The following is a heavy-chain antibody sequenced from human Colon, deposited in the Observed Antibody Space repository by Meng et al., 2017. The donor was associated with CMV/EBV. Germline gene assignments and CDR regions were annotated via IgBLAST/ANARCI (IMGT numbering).Heavy chain of an antibody. D-gene: IGHD3-3*01. J-gene: IGHJ5*02. CDR2: IDHTGTT. CDR1: RGSVNSGSYH. V-gene: IGHV4-61*01. CDR3: ARAFWSGYSVFDP. Sequence: SEPLSLTCSVSRGSVNSGSYHWTWIRQAPGKGLEWIGYIDHTGTTEFNPALKSRLTMSVDTSKNQFSLTLTSVTAADTGVYYCARAFWSGYSVFDPWGQGTVVTVSS.